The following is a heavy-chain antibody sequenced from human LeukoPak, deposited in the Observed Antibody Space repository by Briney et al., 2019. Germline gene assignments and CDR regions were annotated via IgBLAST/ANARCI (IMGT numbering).Heavy chain of an antibody. V-gene: IGHV3-11*01. CDR2: ISSSGSTI. J-gene: IGHJ4*02. CDR3: ATDSRSCRY. Sequence: GGSLRLSCAASGFTFSDYYMNWIRQAPGKGLEWVSYISSSGSTIYYADSVKGRFTISRDNAKNSLFLQMNSLRAEDTAMYYCATDSRSCRYWGQGALVTVSS. CDR1: GFTFSDYY.